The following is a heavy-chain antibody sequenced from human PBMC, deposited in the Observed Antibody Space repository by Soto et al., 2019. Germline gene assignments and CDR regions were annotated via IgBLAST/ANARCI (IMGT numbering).Heavy chain of an antibody. CDR2: LYPDGRA. CDR1: GFTISSNY. CDR3: ARGFSAGKGSPPDF. Sequence: GGSLRLSCAASGFTISSNYLTWVRQAPGKGLKWVSVLYPDGRAYHADSVKGRFTISTDNSTNTLYLQMSSLRAEDTGVYYCARGFSAGKGSPPDFWGQGSLVTVSS. D-gene: IGHD6-13*01. J-gene: IGHJ4*02. V-gene: IGHV3-53*01.